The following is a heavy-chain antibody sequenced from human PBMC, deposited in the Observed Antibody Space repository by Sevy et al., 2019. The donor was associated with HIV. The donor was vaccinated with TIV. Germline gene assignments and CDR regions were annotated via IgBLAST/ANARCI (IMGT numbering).Heavy chain of an antibody. CDR2: IIPRPGIA. Sequence: ASVKVSCMASGGSLSNYGMNWVRQAPGQGLEWMGGIIPRPGIANYAPNFRDRVTISADESINTGYLELRRLKFEDTGVYFCASVRPCGGDCYFFDSWGQGTLVTVSS. CDR1: GGSLSNYG. CDR3: ASVRPCGGDCYFFDS. D-gene: IGHD2-21*02. V-gene: IGHV1-69*10. J-gene: IGHJ4*02.